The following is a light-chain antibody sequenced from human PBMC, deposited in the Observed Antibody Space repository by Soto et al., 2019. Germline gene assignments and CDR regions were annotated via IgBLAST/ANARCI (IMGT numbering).Light chain of an antibody. Sequence: EIQVTQSASTLSASVGDRVTITCRASQSISSWLAWYQQKPGKAPKLLIYDASSLESGVPSRFSGSGSGTEFTLTISSLQPDDFATYSCQQYNGGTFGQGTKVDIK. CDR1: QSISSW. J-gene: IGKJ1*01. V-gene: IGKV1-5*01. CDR3: QQYNGGT. CDR2: DAS.